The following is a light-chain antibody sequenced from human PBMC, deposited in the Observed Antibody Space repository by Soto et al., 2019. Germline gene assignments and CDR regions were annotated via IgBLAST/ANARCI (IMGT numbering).Light chain of an antibody. CDR3: SSYSSSATPYV. CDR2: EVS. J-gene: IGLJ1*01. V-gene: IGLV2-14*01. Sequence: QSALTQPASVSGSPGQSITISCTGTSSDVGGYNYVSWYQQHPGKAPKLMISEVSNRPSGVSNRFSGSKSGNAAFLTISGLQAEDEADYYCSSYSSSATPYVFGTGTKLTVL. CDR1: SSDVGGYNY.